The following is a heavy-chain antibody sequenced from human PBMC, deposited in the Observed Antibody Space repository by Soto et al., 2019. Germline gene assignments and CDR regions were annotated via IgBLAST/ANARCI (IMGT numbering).Heavy chain of an antibody. D-gene: IGHD7-27*01. CDR2: INHSGST. CDR1: GGSFSGYY. CDR3: ARGQTWGGYAFDI. Sequence: SETLSLTCAVYGGSFSGYYWSWIRQPPGKGLEWIGEINHSGSTNYNPSIKSRVPISVDTSKNQFSLKLSSVTAADTAVYYCARGQTWGGYAFDIWGQGTMVTVSS. J-gene: IGHJ3*02. V-gene: IGHV4-34*01.